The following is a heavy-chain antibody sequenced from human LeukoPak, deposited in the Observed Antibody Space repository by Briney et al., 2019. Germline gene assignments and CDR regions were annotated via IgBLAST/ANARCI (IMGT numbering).Heavy chain of an antibody. J-gene: IGHJ4*02. D-gene: IGHD1-26*01. Sequence: ASVKVSCKASGYTFTSYYTHWVRQAPGQGLEWMGIINPSGGSTSYAQKFQGRVTMTRDTSTSTVYMELSSLRSEDTAVYYCARDPGKWELLPRLDYWGQGTLVTVSS. CDR3: ARDPGKWELLPRLDY. CDR2: INPSGGST. CDR1: GYTFTSYY. V-gene: IGHV1-46*01.